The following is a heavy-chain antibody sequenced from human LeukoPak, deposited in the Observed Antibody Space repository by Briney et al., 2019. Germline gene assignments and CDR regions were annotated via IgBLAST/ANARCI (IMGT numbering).Heavy chain of an antibody. CDR3: ARGGGDNYCSGGSCYDYYYYGMDV. D-gene: IGHD2-15*01. Sequence: GGSLRLSCAASGFTFSSYWMSWVRQAPGKGLDWVANIKQDGSEKYYVDSVKGRFTISRDNAKNSLYLQMNSLRAEDTAVYYCARGGGDNYCSGGSCYDYYYYGMDVWGQGTTVTVSS. CDR1: GFTFSSYW. J-gene: IGHJ6*02. CDR2: IKQDGSEK. V-gene: IGHV3-7*01.